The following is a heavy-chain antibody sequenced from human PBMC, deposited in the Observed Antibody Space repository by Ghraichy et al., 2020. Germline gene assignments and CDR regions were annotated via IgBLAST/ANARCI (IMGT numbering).Heavy chain of an antibody. CDR1: GFTFSDYY. CDR3: ARANWTVNDAFDI. Sequence: GALRLSCAASGFTFSDYYMSWIRQAPGKGLEWVSYISSSGSTIYYADSVKGRFTISRDNAKNSLYLQMNSLRAEDTAVYYCARANWTVNDAFDIWGQGTMVTVSS. V-gene: IGHV3-11*04. J-gene: IGHJ3*02. CDR2: ISSSGSTI. D-gene: IGHD1-20*01.